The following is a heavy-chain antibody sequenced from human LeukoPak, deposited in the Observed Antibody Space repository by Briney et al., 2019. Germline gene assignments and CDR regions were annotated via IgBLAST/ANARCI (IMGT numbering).Heavy chain of an antibody. CDR3: VRVGEAKVGATTGEFDY. Sequence: GRSLRLSCAASGFTLSSYAMHWVRQAPGKGLEWVAVISYDGRKKYYADSVKGRFTISRDNSKNTLYLQMDSLRAEDTAVYYCVRVGEAKVGATTGEFDYWGQGTLVTVSS. V-gene: IGHV3-30*01. CDR2: ISYDGRKK. D-gene: IGHD1-26*01. CDR1: GFTLSSYA. J-gene: IGHJ4*02.